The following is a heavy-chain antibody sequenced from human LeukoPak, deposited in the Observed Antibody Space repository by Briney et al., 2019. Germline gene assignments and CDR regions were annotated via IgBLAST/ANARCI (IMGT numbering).Heavy chain of an antibody. Sequence: PGGSLGLSCAASGFTFSSYSMNWVRQAPGKGLEWISSISSSGTYIYYADSVKGRFTISRDNAKNSLYLQMNSLRAEDTAVYYCASGYGRARASDYWGQGTLVTVSS. CDR3: ASGYGRARASDY. J-gene: IGHJ4*02. D-gene: IGHD1-26*01. CDR1: GFTFSSYS. V-gene: IGHV3-21*01. CDR2: ISSSGTYI.